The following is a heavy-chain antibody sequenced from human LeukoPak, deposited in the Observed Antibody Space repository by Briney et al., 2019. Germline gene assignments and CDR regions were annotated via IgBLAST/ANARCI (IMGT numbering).Heavy chain of an antibody. V-gene: IGHV4-59*01. J-gene: IGHJ6*02. D-gene: IGHD2-15*01. CDR3: ARGSRYCSGGSCFYGMDV. Sequence: KPSETLSLPCTVSGGSISSYYWSWIRQPPGKGLEWIGYIYYSGSTNYNPSLKSRVTISVDTSKNQFSLKLSSVTAADTAVYYCARGSRYCSGGSCFYGMDVWGQGTTVTVSS. CDR1: GGSISSYY. CDR2: IYYSGST.